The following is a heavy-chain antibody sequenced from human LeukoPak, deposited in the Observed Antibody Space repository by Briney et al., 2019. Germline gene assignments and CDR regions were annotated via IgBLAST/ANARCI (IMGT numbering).Heavy chain of an antibody. Sequence: PGGSLRLSCAGSGFILRSYSMSWVRQAPGRGLEWVAFSSSSGNYIYYADSVKGRFIISRDNAKSSLDLQLNSLRAEDTALYYCARGQQLDYCGQGILVTVSS. CDR2: SSSSGNYI. CDR1: GFILRSYS. J-gene: IGHJ4*02. D-gene: IGHD6-13*01. CDR3: ARGQQLDY. V-gene: IGHV3-21*01.